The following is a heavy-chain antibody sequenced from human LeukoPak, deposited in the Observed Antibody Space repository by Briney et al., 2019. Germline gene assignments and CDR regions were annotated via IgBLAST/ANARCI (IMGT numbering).Heavy chain of an antibody. D-gene: IGHD6-6*01. Sequence: SGGSLRLSCAASGFTFSSYSMNWVRQAPGKGLEWVSSISSSSSYIYYADSVKGRFTISRDNAKNSLYLQMNSLRAEDTAVYYCARDDPSIAARWGQGTLVTVSS. V-gene: IGHV3-21*01. J-gene: IGHJ4*02. CDR3: ARDDPSIAAR. CDR2: ISSSSSYI. CDR1: GFTFSSYS.